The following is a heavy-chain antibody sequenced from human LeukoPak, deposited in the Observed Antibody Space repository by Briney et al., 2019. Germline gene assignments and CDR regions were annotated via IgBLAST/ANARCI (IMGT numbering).Heavy chain of an antibody. J-gene: IGHJ4*02. CDR1: GFTFSSYW. V-gene: IGHV3-7*01. CDR2: IKQDGSEK. Sequence: PGGSLRLSCAASGFTFSSYWMSWVRQAPGKGLEWVANIKQDGSEKYYVDSVKGRFTISRDNAKNSLYLQMNSLRAEDTAVYYCARARRGGYGDFAYWGQGTLVTVSS. D-gene: IGHD5-12*01. CDR3: ARARRGGYGDFAY.